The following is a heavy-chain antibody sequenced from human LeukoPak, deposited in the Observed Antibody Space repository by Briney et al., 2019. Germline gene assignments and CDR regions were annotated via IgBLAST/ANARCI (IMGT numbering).Heavy chain of an antibody. CDR3: ARVGGWYGY. J-gene: IGHJ4*02. Sequence: GGSLRLSCAASGFTFSSYAMHWVRQAPGKGLEWVAVISYDGSNKYYADSVKGRFTISRDNSKNTLYLQMNSLRAEDTAVYYCARVGGWYGYWGQGTLVTVSS. D-gene: IGHD6-19*01. V-gene: IGHV3-30-3*01. CDR1: GFTFSSYA. CDR2: ISYDGSNK.